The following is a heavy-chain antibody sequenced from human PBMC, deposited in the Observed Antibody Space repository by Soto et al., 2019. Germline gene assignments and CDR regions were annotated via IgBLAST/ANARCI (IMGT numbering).Heavy chain of an antibody. CDR1: GYSFTSYW. CDR3: ARGIDGSSSDNWFDP. D-gene: IGHD6-6*01. V-gene: IGHV5-51*01. Sequence: GESLKISCKGSGYSFTSYWIGWVCQMPGKGLEWMGIIYPGDSDTRYSPSFQGQVTISADKSISTAYLQWSSLKASDTAMYYCARGIDGSSSDNWFDPWGQGTLVTVSS. CDR2: IYPGDSDT. J-gene: IGHJ5*02.